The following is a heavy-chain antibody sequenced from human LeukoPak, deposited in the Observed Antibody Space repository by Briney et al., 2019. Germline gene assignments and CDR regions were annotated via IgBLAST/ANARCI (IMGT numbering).Heavy chain of an antibody. Sequence: GGSLRLSCAVAGFTFSHYMMTWVRQAPGEGLEWVANTRTDGSVVQYADSVKGRFTISRGNAKNSLFLQMNSVRAEDTAVYYCARGKDFTIDYWGQGTLVTVSS. D-gene: IGHD3-10*01. CDR1: GFTFSHYM. CDR2: TRTDGSVV. J-gene: IGHJ4*02. CDR3: ARGKDFTIDY. V-gene: IGHV3-7*01.